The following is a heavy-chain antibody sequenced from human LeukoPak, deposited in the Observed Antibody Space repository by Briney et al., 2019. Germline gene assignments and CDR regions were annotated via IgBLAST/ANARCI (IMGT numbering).Heavy chain of an antibody. V-gene: IGHV3-21*04. CDR1: GFTFSSYS. Sequence: GGSLRLSCAASGFTFSSYSMNWVRQAPGKGLEWVSSISSSSSYIYYADSVKGRFTISRDNAKNSLYLQMNSLRAEDTAVYYCARTDYYDILTGYYDHYYFDYWGQGTLVTVSS. J-gene: IGHJ4*02. CDR3: ARTDYYDILTGYYDHYYFDY. CDR2: ISSSSSYI. D-gene: IGHD3-9*01.